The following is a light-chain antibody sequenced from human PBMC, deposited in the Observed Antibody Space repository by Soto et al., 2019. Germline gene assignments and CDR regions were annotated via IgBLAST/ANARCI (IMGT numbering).Light chain of an antibody. J-gene: IGKJ3*01. CDR3: QQYGSSLFT. V-gene: IGKV3-20*01. CDR1: QSVSSSY. Sequence: EIVLTQSPGTLSLSPGERATLSCRASQSVSSSYLAWYQQKPGQAPRLLIYGASSRATGIPDRFSGSGSGTDFTLPLSRLEPEDFAVSCCQQYGSSLFTFGPGTKVDIK. CDR2: GAS.